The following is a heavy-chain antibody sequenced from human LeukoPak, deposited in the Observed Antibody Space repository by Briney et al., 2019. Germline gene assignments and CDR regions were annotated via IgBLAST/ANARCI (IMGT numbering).Heavy chain of an antibody. CDR1: GFTFSSYW. D-gene: IGHD3-22*01. CDR3: ASLSYYYDSSGYLPYYFDY. J-gene: IGHJ4*02. Sequence: GGSLTLSCAASGFTFSSYWMSWVRQAPGKGLEWVANIKQDGSEKYYVVSVKGRFTISRDNAKNPLYLQMNSLRAEDTAVYYCASLSYYYDSSGYLPYYFDYWGQGTLVTVSS. CDR2: IKQDGSEK. V-gene: IGHV3-7*03.